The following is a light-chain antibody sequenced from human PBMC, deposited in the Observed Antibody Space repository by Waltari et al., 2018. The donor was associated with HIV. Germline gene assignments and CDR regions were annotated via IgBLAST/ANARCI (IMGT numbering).Light chain of an antibody. CDR2: EVS. J-gene: IGLJ1*01. CDR3: CSYAGSSTHV. CDR1: RSDVGCFNL. V-gene: IGLV2-23*02. Sequence: QPALTQPAPVSGSTGQSITPSCPGTRSDVGCFNLVSWYQQHPCQAPKLMIYEVSKRPSGVSNRFSGSKSGNTASLTISGLQAEDEADYYCCSYAGSSTHVFGSGTKVTVL.